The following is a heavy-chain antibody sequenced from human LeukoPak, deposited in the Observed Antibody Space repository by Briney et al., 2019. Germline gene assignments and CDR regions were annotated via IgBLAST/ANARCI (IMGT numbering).Heavy chain of an antibody. V-gene: IGHV1-69*13. Sequence: GASVKVSCKASGGTFSSYAISWVRQAPGQGLEWMGGIIPIFRTPNYAPNFQGRVTITADESSNTAYMELSSLRSEDTAVYYCARGGGSYYEFDYWGQGTLVTVSS. CDR3: ARGGGSYYEFDY. CDR2: IIPIFRTP. D-gene: IGHD1-26*01. CDR1: GGTFSSYA. J-gene: IGHJ4*02.